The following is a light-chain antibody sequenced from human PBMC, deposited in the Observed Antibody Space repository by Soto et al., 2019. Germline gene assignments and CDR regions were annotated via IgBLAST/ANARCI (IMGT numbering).Light chain of an antibody. J-gene: IGKJ5*01. CDR1: QSVNTNY. CDR3: QQYGSSPIT. CDR2: CAF. V-gene: IGKV3-20*01. Sequence: EVVLTQSPGTLSLSPGERATLSCRASQSVNTNYLAWYQQKSGQAPRLLIYCAFSRATGIPDRFSGSGSGTDFTLTINRLEPEDFAAYFCQQYGSSPITFGQGTRLEIK.